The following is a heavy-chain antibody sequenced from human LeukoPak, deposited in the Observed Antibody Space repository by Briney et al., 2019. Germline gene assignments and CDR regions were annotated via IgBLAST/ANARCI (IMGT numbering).Heavy chain of an antibody. J-gene: IGHJ4*02. D-gene: IGHD1-14*01. V-gene: IGHV1-46*01. CDR1: GYIFTSYY. Sequence: SVKVSCKASGYIFTSYYMHWLRQAPGQGLEWMGIINPSGGSTSYAQKFQGRVTMTRDTSTSTVYMERSSLRSEDTAVYYYARITSLEGFDYWGQGTLVTVSS. CDR3: ARITSLEGFDY. CDR2: INPSGGST.